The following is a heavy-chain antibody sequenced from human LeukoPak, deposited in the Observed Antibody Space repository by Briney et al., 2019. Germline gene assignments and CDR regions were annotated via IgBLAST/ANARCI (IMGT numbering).Heavy chain of an antibody. CDR3: AKKNLESGNWFDP. Sequence: GGSLRLSCAASGFTFSSYGMHWVRQAPGKELEWVAVISYDGSNKYYADSVKGRFTISRDNSKNTLYLQMNSLRAEDTAVYYCAKKNLESGNWFDPWGQGTLVTVSS. CDR1: GFTFSSYG. J-gene: IGHJ5*02. D-gene: IGHD3-10*01. CDR2: ISYDGSNK. V-gene: IGHV3-30*18.